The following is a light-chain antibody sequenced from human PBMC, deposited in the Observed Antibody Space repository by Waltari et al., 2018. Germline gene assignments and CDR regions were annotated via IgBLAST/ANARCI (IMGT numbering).Light chain of an antibody. Sequence: SSELTQDPAVSVALGQTVRITCQGDSLRTYYVSWFHQKPGQAPALVIYGKNNLPSGIPDRFSASSSGSTASLTIIGAQAEDEADYYCHSRDSSCDVVIGGGTKLTVV. V-gene: IGLV3-19*01. CDR2: GKN. CDR3: HSRDSSCDVV. J-gene: IGLJ2*01. CDR1: SLRTYY.